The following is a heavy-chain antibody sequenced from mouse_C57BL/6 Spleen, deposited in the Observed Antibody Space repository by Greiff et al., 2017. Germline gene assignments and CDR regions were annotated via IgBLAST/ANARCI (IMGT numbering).Heavy chain of an antibody. Sequence: QVQLKQSGAELARPGASVKMSCKASGYTFTSYTMHWVKQRPGQGLEWIGYINPSSGYTTYNQKFKDKATLTADKSSSTAYMQLSSLTSEASAVYYCASERGYRSCYYDVWGTGTTVTVSS. J-gene: IGHJ1*03. D-gene: IGHD2-2*01. CDR2: INPSSGYT. V-gene: IGHV1-4*01. CDR1: GYTFTSYT. CDR3: ASERGYRSCYYDV.